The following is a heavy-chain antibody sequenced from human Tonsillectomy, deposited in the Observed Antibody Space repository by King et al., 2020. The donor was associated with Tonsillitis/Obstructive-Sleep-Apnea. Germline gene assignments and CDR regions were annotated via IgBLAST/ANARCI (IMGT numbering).Heavy chain of an antibody. V-gene: IGHV4-61*01. J-gene: IGHJ5*02. CDR2: IYYSGNT. CDR3: ARDRGYCSGGSCYSSWFDP. CDR1: GSSVSSGSYY. Sequence: VQLQESGPGLVKPSETLSLTCTVSGSSVSSGSYYWSWIRQPPGKGLEWIGYIYYSGNTNYNPSLKSRVTISVDTSKNQFSLKLRSVTAADTAVYYCARDRGYCSGGSCYSSWFDPWGQGTLVTVSS. D-gene: IGHD2-15*01.